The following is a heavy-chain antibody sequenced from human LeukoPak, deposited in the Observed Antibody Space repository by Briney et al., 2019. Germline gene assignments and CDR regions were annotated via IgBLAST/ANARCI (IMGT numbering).Heavy chain of an antibody. Sequence: PGRSLRLSCAASGFTFSSYAMHWVRQAPGKGLEWVAVISYDGSNKYYADSVKGRFTISRDNSKNTLYLQMNSLRAEDTAVYYCARGERRRPPDYWGQGTLVTVSS. CDR1: GFTFSSYA. CDR3: ARGERRRPPDY. CDR2: ISYDGSNK. J-gene: IGHJ4*02. V-gene: IGHV3-30-3*01. D-gene: IGHD3-16*01.